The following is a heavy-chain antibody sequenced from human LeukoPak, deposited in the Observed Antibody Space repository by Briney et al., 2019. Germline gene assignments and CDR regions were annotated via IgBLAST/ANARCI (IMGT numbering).Heavy chain of an antibody. J-gene: IGHJ4*02. D-gene: IGHD2-2*01. CDR1: GGTFSSYA. CDR3: AKQPLGVPAAMFDY. Sequence: GASVKVSCKASGGTFSSYAISWVRQAPGQGLEWMGRIIPILGIANYAQKFQGRVTITADKSTSTAYMELSSLRSEDTAVYYCAKQPLGVPAAMFDYWGQGTLVTVSS. CDR2: IIPILGIA. V-gene: IGHV1-69*04.